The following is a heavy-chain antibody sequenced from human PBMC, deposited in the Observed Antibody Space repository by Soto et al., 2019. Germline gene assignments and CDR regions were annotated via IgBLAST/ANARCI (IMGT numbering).Heavy chain of an antibody. Sequence: EVQLLESGGGLVQPGGSLTLSCAASGFTFSSYVMSWVRQAPGKGLEWVSAISGSGGSTYYADSVKGRFTISRDNSKNTLYLQMNSLRAEDTAVYYCAKGITMVRGVRNAFDIWGQGTMVTVSS. V-gene: IGHV3-23*01. CDR1: GFTFSSYV. J-gene: IGHJ3*02. CDR2: ISGSGGST. D-gene: IGHD3-10*01. CDR3: AKGITMVRGVRNAFDI.